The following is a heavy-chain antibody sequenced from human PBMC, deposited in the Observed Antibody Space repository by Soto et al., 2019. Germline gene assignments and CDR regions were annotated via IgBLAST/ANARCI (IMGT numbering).Heavy chain of an antibody. V-gene: IGHV4-39*01. J-gene: IGHJ6*03. CDR2: IYYSGGT. D-gene: IGHD5-18*01. Sequence: SETLSLTCTVSGGSISGSSSYWGWLRQPPGKGLEWIGTIYYSGGTYYNPSLKSRVTISVDTSKNQFSLKLSSVTAADTAVYYCAKLGATVNFYYYYYMDVWGKGTTVTVSS. CDR1: GGSISGSSSY. CDR3: AKLGATVNFYYYYYMDV.